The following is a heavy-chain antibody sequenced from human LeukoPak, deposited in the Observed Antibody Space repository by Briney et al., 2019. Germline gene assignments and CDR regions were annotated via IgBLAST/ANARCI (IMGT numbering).Heavy chain of an antibody. CDR2: ITSSSSYI. Sequence: PGGSLRLSCAASGFIFNSYTMNWVRQSPGKGLEWVSSITSSSSYIYYADSVKGRFTISRDNAKNSLYLLMNSLRAEDTAVYYCARDWHSSSYDNWGQGTLVTVSS. CDR3: ARDWHSSSYDN. V-gene: IGHV3-21*01. D-gene: IGHD6-13*01. J-gene: IGHJ4*02. CDR1: GFIFNSYT.